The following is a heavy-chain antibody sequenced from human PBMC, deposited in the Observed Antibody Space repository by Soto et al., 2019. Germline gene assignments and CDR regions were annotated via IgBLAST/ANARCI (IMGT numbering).Heavy chain of an antibody. CDR2: IYPGDSDT. CDR3: ARQYYYDSSGHDPFDI. Sequence: PGESLKISCNGSGYSFTSYWIGWVRQMPGKGLEWMGIIYPGDSDTRYSPSFQGQVTISADKSISTAYLQWSSLKASDTAMYYCARQYYYDSSGHDPFDIWGQGTMVTVSS. V-gene: IGHV5-51*01. CDR1: GYSFTSYW. J-gene: IGHJ3*02. D-gene: IGHD3-22*01.